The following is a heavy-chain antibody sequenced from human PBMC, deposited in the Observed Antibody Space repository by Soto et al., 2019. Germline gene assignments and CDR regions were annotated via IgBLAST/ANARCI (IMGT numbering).Heavy chain of an antibody. CDR3: ARSYLYCCGGSCYPGGGDYYFDY. J-gene: IGHJ4*02. D-gene: IGHD2-15*01. V-gene: IGHV3-66*01. Sequence: PGGSLRLSXAASGFTVSRNYMSWDRQAPGKGLEWVSVIYSGGSTYYADSVKGRFTISRGNSKNTLYLQMNSLRAEDTAVYYCARSYLYCCGGSCYPGGGDYYFDYWGQGTLVTVSS. CDR2: IYSGGST. CDR1: GFTVSRNY.